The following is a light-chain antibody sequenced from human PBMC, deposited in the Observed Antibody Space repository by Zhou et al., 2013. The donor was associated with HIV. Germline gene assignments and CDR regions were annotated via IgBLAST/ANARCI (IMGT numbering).Light chain of an antibody. CDR3: QQYYSFPFT. CDR1: QDISNY. V-gene: IGKV1-33*01. J-gene: IGKJ3*01. CDR2: DAS. Sequence: DIQMTQSPSSLSASVGDRVTITCHASQDISNYLNWYQQKPGKAPKLLIYDASNLETGVPSRFSGSGSGTDFTLTISCLQSEDFATYYCQQYYSFPFTFGPGTKVDIK.